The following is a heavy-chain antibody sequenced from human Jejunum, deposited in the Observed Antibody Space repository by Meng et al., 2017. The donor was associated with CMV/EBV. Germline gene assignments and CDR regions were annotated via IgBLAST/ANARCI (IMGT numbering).Heavy chain of an antibody. V-gene: IGHV3-9*01. CDR2: ISWNSGRI. J-gene: IGHJ6*02. CDR1: GFTFDGYA. Sequence: GFTFDGYAMHWVRQAPGKGLEWVSGISWNSGRIGYADSVKGRFTISRDNAKNSLYLQMNSLRAEDTAFYYCAKDKGRNYYYGMDVWGQGTTVTVSS. CDR3: AKDKGRNYYYGMDV.